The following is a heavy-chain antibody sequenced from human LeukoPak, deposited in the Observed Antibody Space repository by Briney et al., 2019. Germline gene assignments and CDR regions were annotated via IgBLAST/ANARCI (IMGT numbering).Heavy chain of an antibody. V-gene: IGHV5-51*01. Sequence: GESLQISCKGSGYSFTCYWIGWVRQMPGKGLEGMGIIYPGDSDTRYSPSFQGQVTISADKSISTAYLQWSSLKASDTAMYYCARLAYYYDSSGYLDYWGQGTLVTVSS. CDR3: ARLAYYYDSSGYLDY. CDR1: GYSFTCYW. D-gene: IGHD3-22*01. CDR2: IYPGDSDT. J-gene: IGHJ4*02.